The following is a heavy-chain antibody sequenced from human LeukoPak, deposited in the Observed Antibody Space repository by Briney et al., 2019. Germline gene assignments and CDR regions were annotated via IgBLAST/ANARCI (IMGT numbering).Heavy chain of an antibody. CDR2: INHSGST. Sequence: SETLSLTCAVYGGSFSGYYWSWIRQPPGKGLEWIGEINHSGSTNYNPSLKSRVTISVDTSKNQFSLKLSSVTAADTAVYYCARDVHSSSWYGYYYYYYMDVWGKGTTVTVSS. CDR3: ARDVHSSSWYGYYYYYYMDV. D-gene: IGHD6-13*01. J-gene: IGHJ6*03. CDR1: GGSFSGYY. V-gene: IGHV4-34*01.